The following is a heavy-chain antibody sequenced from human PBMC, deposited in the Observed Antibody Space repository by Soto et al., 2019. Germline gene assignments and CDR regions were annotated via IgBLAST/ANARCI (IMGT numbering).Heavy chain of an antibody. CDR2: IIPILGIA. CDR3: ARDRAADDAFDI. V-gene: IGHV1-69*08. D-gene: IGHD6-13*01. Sequence: QVQLVQSGAEVKKPGSSGKVSCKASGCTFISYTSSWVRQAPGQGLEWMGRIIPILGIANYAQKFQGRVTITADKSTSTAYMELSSLRSEDTAVYYCARDRAADDAFDIWGQGTMVTVSS. CDR1: GCTFISYT. J-gene: IGHJ3*02.